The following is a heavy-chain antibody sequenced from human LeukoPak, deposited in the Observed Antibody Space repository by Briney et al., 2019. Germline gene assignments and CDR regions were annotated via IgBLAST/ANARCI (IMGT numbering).Heavy chain of an antibody. CDR1: GFTFSSYA. Sequence: GVSLRLSCAASGFTFSSYAMHWVRQAPGKGLEWVAVISYDGSNKYYADSVKGRFTISRDNSKNTLYLQMNSLRAEDTAVYYCARETPSRSGDYWGQGTLVTVSS. CDR2: ISYDGSNK. V-gene: IGHV3-30*04. D-gene: IGHD2-15*01. CDR3: ARETPSRSGDY. J-gene: IGHJ4*02.